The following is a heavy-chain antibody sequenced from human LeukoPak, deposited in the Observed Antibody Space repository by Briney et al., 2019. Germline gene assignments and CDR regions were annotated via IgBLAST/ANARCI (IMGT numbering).Heavy chain of an antibody. J-gene: IGHJ4*02. CDR3: ARGSGGYNLDY. CDR1: GGSISSYY. Sequence: SETLSLTCTVSGGSISSYYWSWLRQPPGKGLEWIGYIYYSGSTNYNPSLKSRVTISVDTSKNQFSLKLSSVTAADTAVYYCARGSGGYNLDYWGQGTLVTVSS. CDR2: IYYSGST. V-gene: IGHV4-59*01. D-gene: IGHD5-24*01.